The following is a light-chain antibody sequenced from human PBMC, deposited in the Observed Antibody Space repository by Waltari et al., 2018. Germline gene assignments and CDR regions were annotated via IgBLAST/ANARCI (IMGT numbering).Light chain of an antibody. Sequence: QSALTQPPSASGSPGQTVLISCTGTSSDIGAYKYVSWYQQIPGRAPALIIYEVDRRPPGGPVRFSGSKSGNTASRTVSGLQTEDEGDYYCSSYAGSNKLIFGGVTKLTVL. V-gene: IGLV2-8*01. J-gene: IGLJ2*01. CDR2: EVD. CDR1: SSDIGAYKY. CDR3: SSYAGSNKLI.